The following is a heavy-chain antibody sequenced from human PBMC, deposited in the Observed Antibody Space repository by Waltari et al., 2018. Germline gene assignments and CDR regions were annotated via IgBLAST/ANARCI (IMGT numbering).Heavy chain of an antibody. V-gene: IGHV3-7*01. D-gene: IGHD5-18*01. Sequence: VQLQESGPGLVKPSQTLSLTCTVSGGSISSGSYYWSWIRQPAGKGLEWVANIKQDGSEKYYVDSVKGRFTISRDNAKNSLYLQMNSLRAEDTAVYYCARDFSDSGGYSYGYLTYYYYYMDVWGKGTTVTVSS. CDR1: GGSISSGSYY. CDR3: ARDFSDSGGYSYGYLTYYYYYMDV. CDR2: IKQDGSEK. J-gene: IGHJ6*03.